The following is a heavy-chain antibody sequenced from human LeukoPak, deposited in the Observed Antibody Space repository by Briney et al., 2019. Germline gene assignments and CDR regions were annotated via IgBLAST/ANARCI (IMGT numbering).Heavy chain of an antibody. CDR2: IIPIFGTA. V-gene: IGHV1-69*05. J-gene: IGHJ4*02. CDR1: GGTFSSNA. D-gene: IGHD6-19*01. CDR3: ATYSSGWYTFDY. Sequence: SVKVSCTASGGTFSSNAISWVRQAPGQGLEWMGRIIPIFGTANYAQKLQGRGTITTDKSTSTAYMELSSLRSEDTAVYYCATYSSGWYTFDYWGQGTLVTVSS.